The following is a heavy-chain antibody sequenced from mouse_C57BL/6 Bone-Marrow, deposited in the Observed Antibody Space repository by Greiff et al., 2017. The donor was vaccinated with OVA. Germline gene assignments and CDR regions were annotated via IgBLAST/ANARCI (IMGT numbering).Heavy chain of an antibody. V-gene: IGHV5-2*01. D-gene: IGHD1-1*01. CDR3: ARQATVVVPDY. Sequence: DVMLVESGGGLVQPGASLKLSCESNDYEFPSHDMSWVRKTPEKRLELVAAINSDGGSTYYPDTMERRFIISRDNTKKTLYLQLRSLRSEDTALYYCARQATVVVPDYWGQGTTLTVSS. CDR2: INSDGGST. CDR1: DYEFPSHD. J-gene: IGHJ2*01.